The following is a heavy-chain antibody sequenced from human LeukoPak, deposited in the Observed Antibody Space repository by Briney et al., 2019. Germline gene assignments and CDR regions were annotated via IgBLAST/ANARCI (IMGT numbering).Heavy chain of an antibody. J-gene: IGHJ4*02. CDR2: IDPSDSET. Sequence: GESLKISCKASGYSFTCYWIDWVRQLPGKGLEWMGIIDPSDSETRYTPSFQGQVTISVDKSLTTADLQWNSLKASDTAMYYCARQTAMGRSGDYWGQGTLVTVSS. CDR3: ARQTAMGRSGDY. V-gene: IGHV5-51*01. D-gene: IGHD5-18*01. CDR1: GYSFTCYW.